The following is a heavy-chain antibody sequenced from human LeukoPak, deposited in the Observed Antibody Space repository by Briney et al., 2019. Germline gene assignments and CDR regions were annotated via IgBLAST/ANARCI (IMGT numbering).Heavy chain of an antibody. Sequence: GESLKISCKGSGYSFTSYWIGWVRQMPGKGLEWMGIIYPGDSETTYSPSFQGQVTISADKSISTAYLQWSSLKASDTAMYYCARRNPLTQDAFDIWGQGTMVTVSS. D-gene: IGHD2-21*02. CDR3: ARRNPLTQDAFDI. J-gene: IGHJ3*02. CDR2: IYPGDSET. V-gene: IGHV5-51*01. CDR1: GYSFTSYW.